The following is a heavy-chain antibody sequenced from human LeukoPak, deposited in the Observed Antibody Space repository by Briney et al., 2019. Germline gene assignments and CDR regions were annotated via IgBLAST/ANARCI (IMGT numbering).Heavy chain of an antibody. D-gene: IGHD6-13*01. CDR3: ARDYADSSSMDV. CDR2: IYYSGTT. Sequence: PSETLSLTCTVSGGSISTYYWNWIRQPPGKGLERIGYIYYSGTTNYNPSLKSRVTISVDTSKNQFSLKLTSVTAADTAVYYCARDYADSSSMDVWGQGTTVTVSS. CDR1: GGSISTYY. J-gene: IGHJ6*02. V-gene: IGHV4-59*01.